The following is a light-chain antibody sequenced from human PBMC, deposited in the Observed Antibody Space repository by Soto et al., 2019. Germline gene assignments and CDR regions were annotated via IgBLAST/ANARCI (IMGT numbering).Light chain of an antibody. CDR2: DVG. CDR3: SSYTSSSTRV. J-gene: IGLJ1*01. CDR1: RSDVGAYNY. Sequence: QPALTQAASVSGSPGQSITISCTGTRSDVGAYNYVSRYQQHPGKAPKLIIYDVGNRPSGVSNRFSGSKSGNTASLTISGLQAEDEADYYCSSYTSSSTRVFGTGTKLTGL. V-gene: IGLV2-14*01.